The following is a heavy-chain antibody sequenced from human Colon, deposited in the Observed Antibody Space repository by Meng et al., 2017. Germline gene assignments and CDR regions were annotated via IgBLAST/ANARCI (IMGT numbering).Heavy chain of an antibody. CDR3: ARHQNGGTYPLDY. D-gene: IGHD3-16*02. CDR1: GGSISTYY. CDR2: NYYSGST. V-gene: IGHV4-59*08. Sequence: VQVQGAGPGLVNPSETLSLTCACSGGSISTYYGSWIRQPPGKGLEWIGNNYYSGSTNYNPSLASRVTISVDSSKNQFSLKLSSVTAADTAVYYCARHQNGGTYPLDYWGQGTLVTVSS. J-gene: IGHJ4*02.